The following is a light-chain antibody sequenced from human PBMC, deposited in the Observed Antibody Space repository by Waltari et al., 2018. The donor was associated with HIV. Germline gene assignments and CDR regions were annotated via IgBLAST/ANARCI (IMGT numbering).Light chain of an antibody. V-gene: IGKV3-20*01. CDR1: QSVVNNY. J-gene: IGKJ5*01. CDR2: DAS. Sequence: VLTQSPGTLSLSPGETVALSCRASQSVVNNYLAWYQQRPGQSPKLIIYDASKRATGIPDRFSGSASGTHFSLTINRLDPDDFAVYFCQQYGGSPPITFGQGTRLEI. CDR3: QQYGGSPPIT.